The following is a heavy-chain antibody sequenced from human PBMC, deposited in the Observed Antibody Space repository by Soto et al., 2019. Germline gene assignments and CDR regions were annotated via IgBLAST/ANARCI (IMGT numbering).Heavy chain of an antibody. D-gene: IGHD6-6*01. J-gene: IGHJ4*02. Sequence: GASVKVSCKASGYTFTGYYMHWVRQAPGQGLEWMGWINPNSGGTNYAQKFQGRVTMTRDTSISTAYMELSRLRSDDTAVYYCARDEGDIAARTYYFDYWGQGTLVTVSS. CDR1: GYTFTGYY. CDR3: ARDEGDIAARTYYFDY. CDR2: INPNSGGT. V-gene: IGHV1-2*02.